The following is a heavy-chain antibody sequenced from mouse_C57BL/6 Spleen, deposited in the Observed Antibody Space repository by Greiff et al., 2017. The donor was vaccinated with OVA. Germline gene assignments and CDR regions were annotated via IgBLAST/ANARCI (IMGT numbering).Heavy chain of an antibody. CDR3: ARSGYYAMDY. J-gene: IGHJ4*01. CDR1: GYTFTSYW. V-gene: IGHV1-7*01. Sequence: VQLQQSGAELAKPGASVKLSCKASGYTFTSYWMHWVKQRPGQGLEWIGYINPSSGYTKYNQKFKDKATLIADKSSSTAYMQLSSLTYEDSAVYYCARSGYYAMDYWGQGTSVTVSS. CDR2: INPSSGYT.